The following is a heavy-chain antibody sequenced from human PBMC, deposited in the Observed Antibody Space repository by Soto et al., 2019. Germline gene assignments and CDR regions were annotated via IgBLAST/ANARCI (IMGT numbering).Heavy chain of an antibody. V-gene: IGHV5-51*01. CDR3: ARHVREYYDSSGYYYHYYYGMDV. CDR1: GYSFTSYW. Sequence: EVQLVQSGAEVKKPGESLKISCKGSGYSFTSYWIGWVRQMPGKGLEWMGIIYPGDSDTRYSPSFQGQVTISADKSISTAYLQWGSLKASDTAMYYCARHVREYYDSSGYYYHYYYGMDVWGQGTTVTVSS. CDR2: IYPGDSDT. D-gene: IGHD3-22*01. J-gene: IGHJ6*02.